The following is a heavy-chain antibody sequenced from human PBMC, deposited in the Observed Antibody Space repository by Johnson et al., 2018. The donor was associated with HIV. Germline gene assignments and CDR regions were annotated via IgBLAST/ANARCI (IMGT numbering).Heavy chain of an antibody. CDR3: ASLSDDAFDF. J-gene: IGHJ3*01. Sequence: QVQLVESGGGVVQPGRSLRLSCAAYGFTFSSYGMHWVRQAPGKGLEWVAVISYDGSNKYYADSVKGRFTISRDNSENTLYLQMNSLKAEDTAVYYCASLSDDAFDFWGQGTMVIVSS. CDR1: GFTFSSYG. CDR2: ISYDGSNK. V-gene: IGHV3-30*03.